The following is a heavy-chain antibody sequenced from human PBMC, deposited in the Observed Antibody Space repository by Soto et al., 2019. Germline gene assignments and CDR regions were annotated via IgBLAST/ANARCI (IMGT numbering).Heavy chain of an antibody. CDR1: GFTFSSYG. V-gene: IGHV3-33*01. J-gene: IGHJ6*02. CDR2: IWYDGSNK. Sequence: QVQLVESGGGVVQPGRSLRLSCAASGFTFSSYGMHWVRQAPGKGLEWVAVIWYDGSNKYYADSVKGRFTISRDNSKNTXCLQMNSLRAEDTAVYYCAREEMATIETSYSYGMDVWGQGATVTVSS. D-gene: IGHD5-12*01. CDR3: AREEMATIETSYSYGMDV.